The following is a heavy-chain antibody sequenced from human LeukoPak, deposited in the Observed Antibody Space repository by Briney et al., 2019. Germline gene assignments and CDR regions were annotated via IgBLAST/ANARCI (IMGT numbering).Heavy chain of an antibody. V-gene: IGHV3-48*03. CDR3: ASGSSLKSDY. J-gene: IGHJ4*02. CDR1: GFTFGAYE. CDR2: ISSSGGTI. D-gene: IGHD2-2*01. Sequence: GGSLRLSCAASGFTFGAYEMSWVRQAPGKGLEWVSYISSSGGTIYYADSVKGRFTISRDNAKNSLSLQMNSLRGEDTAVYYCASGSSLKSDYWGQGTLVTVSS.